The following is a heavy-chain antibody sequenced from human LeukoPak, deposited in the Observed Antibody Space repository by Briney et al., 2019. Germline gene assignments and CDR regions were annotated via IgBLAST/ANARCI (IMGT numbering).Heavy chain of an antibody. CDR1: GFTVSSNY. Sequence: RSGGSLRLSCAASGFTVSSNYMSWVRQAPGKGLEWVSYISSSDSTIYYADSVKGRFTISRDNAKNSVYVQMKSLRAEDTAVYYCARDYGGSSPFDYWGQGTLVTVSS. D-gene: IGHD4-23*01. CDR3: ARDYGGSSPFDY. CDR2: ISSSDSTI. V-gene: IGHV3-48*03. J-gene: IGHJ4*02.